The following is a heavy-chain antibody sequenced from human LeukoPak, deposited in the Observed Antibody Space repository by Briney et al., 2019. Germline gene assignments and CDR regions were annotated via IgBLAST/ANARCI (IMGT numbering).Heavy chain of an antibody. J-gene: IGHJ3*02. CDR2: INSDGSST. D-gene: IGHD1-26*01. CDR1: GFTFSSYW. CDR3: ARGGSYSLDAFDI. Sequence: GGSLRLSCAASGFTFSSYWMHWVRQAPGKGLVWVSRINSDGSSTSYVDSVKGRFAISRDNAKNTLYLQMNSLRAEDTAVYYCARGGSYSLDAFDIWGQGTMVTVSS. V-gene: IGHV3-74*01.